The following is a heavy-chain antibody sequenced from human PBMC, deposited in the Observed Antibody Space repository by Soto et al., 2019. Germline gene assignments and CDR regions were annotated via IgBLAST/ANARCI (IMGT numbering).Heavy chain of an antibody. CDR1: GGSFSGYY. D-gene: IGHD2-15*01. CDR2: INHSGST. CDR3: ARVRDCSGGSCYSIDAFDI. J-gene: IGHJ3*02. Sequence: SETLSLTCAVYGGSFSGYYWSWIRQPPGKGLEWIGEINHSGSTNYNPSLKSRVTISVDTSKNQFSLKLSSVTAADTAVYYCARVRDCSGGSCYSIDAFDIWGQGTMVTVSS. V-gene: IGHV4-34*01.